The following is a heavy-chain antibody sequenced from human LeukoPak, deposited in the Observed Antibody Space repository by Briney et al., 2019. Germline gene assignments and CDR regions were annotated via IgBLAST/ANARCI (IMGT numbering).Heavy chain of an antibody. CDR2: INGDGSSR. J-gene: IGHJ4*02. V-gene: IGHV3-74*01. D-gene: IGHD3-10*01. CDR1: GFTFSSSW. CDR3: AREGVGPYSGSSDY. Sequence: PGGSLRLSCAASGFTFSSSWMYWVRQAPGKGLVWVARINGDGSSRSYADLVKGRFTISRDNAENTLYLRMNSLRAEDTAVYYCAREGVGPYSGSSDYWGQGTLVTVSS.